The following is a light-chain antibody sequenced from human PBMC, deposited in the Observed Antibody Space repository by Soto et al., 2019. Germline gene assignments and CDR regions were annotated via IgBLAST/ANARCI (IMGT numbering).Light chain of an antibody. V-gene: IGLV2-14*01. CDR3: ISYTTNNAHV. J-gene: IGLJ2*01. CDR1: STDVGAFDY. Sequence: QSALTQPASVSASPGQSISISCTGTSTDVGAFDYVSWYQQHPGKAPKLIIFEVFNRPSGVSTRFSGSKSGSTASLTISGLQAEDEAAYFCISYTTNNAHVFGGGTNLTVL. CDR2: EVF.